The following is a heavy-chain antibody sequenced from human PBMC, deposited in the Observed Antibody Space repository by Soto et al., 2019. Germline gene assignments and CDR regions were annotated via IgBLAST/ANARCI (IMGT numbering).Heavy chain of an antibody. Sequence: SETLSLTCTVSGVSISSYYWIWIRQPPGKGLEWIGYIYYSGSTNYNPSLKSRVTISVDTSKNQFSLKLSSVTAADTAVYYCARLIYYDFWSGPYYYYMDVWGKGTTVTVSS. D-gene: IGHD3-3*01. J-gene: IGHJ6*03. CDR1: GVSISSYY. V-gene: IGHV4-59*01. CDR3: ARLIYYDFWSGPYYYYMDV. CDR2: IYYSGST.